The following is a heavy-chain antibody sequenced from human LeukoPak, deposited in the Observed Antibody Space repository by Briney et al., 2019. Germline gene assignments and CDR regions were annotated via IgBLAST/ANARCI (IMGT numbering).Heavy chain of an antibody. J-gene: IGHJ3*02. CDR3: ARTYDSSGYYHDAFDI. CDR2: TYFRSKWYY. V-gene: IGHV6-1*01. D-gene: IGHD3-22*01. CDR1: GDSVSSDSAA. Sequence: SQTLSLTCAISGDSVSSDSAAWNWIRQSPSRGLEWLARTYFRSKWYYDYALAVKGRITINPDTSKNQFSLQLNSVTPEDTAVYYCARTYDSSGYYHDAFDIWGQGTMVTVSS.